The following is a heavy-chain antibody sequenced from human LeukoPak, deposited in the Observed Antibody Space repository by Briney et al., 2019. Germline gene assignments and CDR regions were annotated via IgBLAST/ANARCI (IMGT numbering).Heavy chain of an antibody. CDR3: AREQITFGGVIVNSNDY. V-gene: IGHV4-39*07. D-gene: IGHD3-16*02. Sequence: PSETLSLTCTVSGGSISSYYWGWIRQPPGKGLEWIGSIYYSGSTYYNPSLKSRVTISVDTSKNQFSLKLSSVTAADTAVYYCAREQITFGGVIVNSNDYWGQGTLVTVSS. CDR1: GGSISSYY. J-gene: IGHJ4*02. CDR2: IYYSGST.